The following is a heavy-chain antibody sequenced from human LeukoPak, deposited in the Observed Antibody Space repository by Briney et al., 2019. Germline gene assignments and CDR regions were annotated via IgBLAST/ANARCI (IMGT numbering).Heavy chain of an antibody. Sequence: GASVKVSCKASGYSLSDYYLHWMRQAPGQRPEWMAWINPNNGETKIAQKFQGRVTMTRDTSISTAYMELSRLRSDDTAVYYCARGLGNPGGRYYYYYYMDVWGKGTTVTVSS. J-gene: IGHJ6*03. CDR2: INPNNGET. D-gene: IGHD4-23*01. CDR3: ARGLGNPGGRYYYYYYMDV. V-gene: IGHV1-2*02. CDR1: GYSLSDYY.